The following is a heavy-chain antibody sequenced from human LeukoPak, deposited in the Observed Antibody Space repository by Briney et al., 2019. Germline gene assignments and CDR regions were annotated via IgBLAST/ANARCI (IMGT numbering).Heavy chain of an antibody. CDR2: IYYSGST. J-gene: IGHJ4*02. Sequence: SETLSLTCTVSGGSISSDSYYWGWIRQPPGKGLEWIGNIYYSGSTYYNPSLKSRVTISVDTSKNQFSLNLRSVTAADTAVYYCARDVYNPIDYWGQGTLVTVSS. V-gene: IGHV4-39*02. CDR3: ARDVYNPIDY. D-gene: IGHD5/OR15-5a*01. CDR1: GGSISSDSYY.